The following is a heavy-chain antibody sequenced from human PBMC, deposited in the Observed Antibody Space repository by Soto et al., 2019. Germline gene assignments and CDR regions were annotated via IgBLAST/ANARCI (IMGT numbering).Heavy chain of an antibody. Sequence: PSETLSLTCPVSGGSVTSDEDYWTWIRQSPGKGLEWIGYISNSGSTGYNPSLKTRLSVSVDRSKNQFTLRLTSVTAADTAVYFCATESGSTYGYFDHWGQGTQVTVS. CDR3: ATESGSTYGYFDH. J-gene: IGHJ4*02. D-gene: IGHD5-18*01. CDR1: GGSVTSDEDY. V-gene: IGHV4-30-4*01. CDR2: ISNSGST.